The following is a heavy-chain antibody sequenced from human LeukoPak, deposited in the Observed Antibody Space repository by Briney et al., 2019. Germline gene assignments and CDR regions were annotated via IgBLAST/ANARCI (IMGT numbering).Heavy chain of an antibody. CDR2: VFHTGSS. Sequence: KPSETLSLTCAVSGYSTSRGYYWGWLRPPPGKGPEWIGSVFHTGSSYYIPSLKSRVTISVDTSKNQFSLEVSSVTAADTAIYYCARGISTTGHDYWGPGTLVTVSS. CDR1: GYSTSRGYY. D-gene: IGHD1-1*01. CDR3: ARGISTTGHDY. J-gene: IGHJ4*02. V-gene: IGHV4-38-2*01.